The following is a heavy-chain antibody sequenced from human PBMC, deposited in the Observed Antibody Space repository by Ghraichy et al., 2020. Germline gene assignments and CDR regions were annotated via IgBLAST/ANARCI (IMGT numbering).Heavy chain of an antibody. V-gene: IGHV4-39*01. CDR1: GGSISNTNYF. CDR2: VYYSGST. D-gene: IGHD3-22*01. CDR3: ARHIWYDSAGYYYGQPDY. J-gene: IGHJ4*02. Sequence: GSLRLSCTVSGGSISNTNYFWVWIRQPPGKGLEWIGSVYYSGSTYYNPSLKSRVSISIDMSKNQFSLKLSSVTAADSAVYYCARHIWYDSAGYYYGQPDYWGQGTLVTVSS.